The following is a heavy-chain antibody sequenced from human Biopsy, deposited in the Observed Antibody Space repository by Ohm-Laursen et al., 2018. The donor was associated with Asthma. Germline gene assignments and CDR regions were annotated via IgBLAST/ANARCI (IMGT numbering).Heavy chain of an antibody. CDR2: TSYDGSNK. CDR1: GFTFSTYA. J-gene: IGHJ4*02. D-gene: IGHD3-16*02. Sequence: SLRLSCAASGFTFSTYAMHWVRQAPGKGLEWVAVTSYDGSNKYYADSVKGRFTISRDNSKNTLYLQMNSLRAEDTAVYYCARDLHPTNHLGELSEGFDYWGQGTLVTVSS. CDR3: ARDLHPTNHLGELSEGFDY. V-gene: IGHV3-30-3*01.